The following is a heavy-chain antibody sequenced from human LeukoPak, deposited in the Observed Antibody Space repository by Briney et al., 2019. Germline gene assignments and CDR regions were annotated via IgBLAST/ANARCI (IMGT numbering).Heavy chain of an antibody. D-gene: IGHD1/OR15-1a*01. V-gene: IGHV4-59*08. J-gene: IGHJ4*02. CDR2: MYYSGTR. Sequence: SETLSLTCSVSGASIRPYYWSWLRQSPGKGLEWIGFMYYSGTRNYNPSFTGRITISVDTSKNQFSLHLSSVTAADTAVYYCARHGPANSFDFWGRGILVTVSS. CDR3: ARHGPANSFDF. CDR1: GASIRPYY.